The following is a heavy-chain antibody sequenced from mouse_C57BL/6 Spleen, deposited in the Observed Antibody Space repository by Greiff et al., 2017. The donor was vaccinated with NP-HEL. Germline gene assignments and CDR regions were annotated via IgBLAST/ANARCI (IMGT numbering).Heavy chain of an antibody. CDR3: TRMVTTEGDYAMDY. CDR1: GFNIKDYY. J-gene: IGHJ4*01. V-gene: IGHV14-1*01. D-gene: IGHD2-2*01. Sequence: EVQLQQSGAELVRPGASVKLSCTASGFNIKDYYMHWVKQRPEQGLEWIGRIDPEDGDTEYAPKFQGKATMTADTSYNTAYLQLSSLTAEDTAVEYCTRMVTTEGDYAMDYWGQGTSVTVAS. CDR2: IDPEDGDT.